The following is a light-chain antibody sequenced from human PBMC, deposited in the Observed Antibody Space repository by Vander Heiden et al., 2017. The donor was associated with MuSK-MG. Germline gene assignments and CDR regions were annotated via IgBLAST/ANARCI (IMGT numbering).Light chain of an antibody. CDR1: KLGNKY. V-gene: IGLV3-1*01. CDR2: QDS. CDR3: QAWDSSTVV. J-gene: IGLJ2*01. Sequence: SYELTQPPSVSVSPGQTASITCSGEKLGNKYACWYQQKPGQSPGWVIFQDSKRPSGIPDRFSGSNSGNKATLTISGTQAMDEADYYCQAWDSSTVVFGGGTKLTVL.